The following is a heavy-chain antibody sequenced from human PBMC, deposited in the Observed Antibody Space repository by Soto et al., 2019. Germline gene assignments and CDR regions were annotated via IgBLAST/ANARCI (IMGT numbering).Heavy chain of an antibody. Sequence: GASVKVSFKASGYTFTSYGISWVRQAPGQGLEWMGWISAYNGNTNYAQKLQGRVTMTTDTSTSTAYMELRSLRSDDTAVYYCARDNSHYYGSGSYFFTRYYYGMDVWGQGTTVTVSS. J-gene: IGHJ6*02. V-gene: IGHV1-18*01. D-gene: IGHD3-10*01. CDR2: ISAYNGNT. CDR1: GYTFTSYG. CDR3: ARDNSHYYGSGSYFFTRYYYGMDV.